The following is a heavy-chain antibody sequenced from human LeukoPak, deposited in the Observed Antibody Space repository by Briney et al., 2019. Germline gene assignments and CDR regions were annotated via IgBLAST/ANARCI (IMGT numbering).Heavy chain of an antibody. J-gene: IGHJ3*02. D-gene: IGHD1-1*01. CDR2: ISGSGGST. V-gene: IGHV3-23*01. CDR3: AKVGAQLERGSAFDI. Sequence: TGGSLRLSCAASGFTFSSYGMSWVRQAPGKGLEWVSAISGSGGSTYYADSVKGRFTISRDNSKNTLYLQMNSLRAEDTAVYYCAKVGAQLERGSAFDIWGQGTMVTVSS. CDR1: GFTFSSYG.